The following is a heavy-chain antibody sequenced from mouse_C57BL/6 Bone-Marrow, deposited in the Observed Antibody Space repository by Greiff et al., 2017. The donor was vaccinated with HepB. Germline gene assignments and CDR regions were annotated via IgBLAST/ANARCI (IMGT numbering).Heavy chain of an antibody. CDR1: GYTFTSYW. J-gene: IGHJ2*01. CDR3: ARRQEGSGYAEDY. V-gene: IGHV1-55*01. Sequence: QVQLQQPGAELVKPGASVKMSCKASGYTFTSYWITWVKQRPGQGLEWIGDIYPGSGSTNYNEKFKSKATLTVDTSSSTAYMQLSSLTSEDSAVYDCARRQEGSGYAEDYWGQGTTLTVSS. CDR2: IYPGSGST. D-gene: IGHD3-2*02.